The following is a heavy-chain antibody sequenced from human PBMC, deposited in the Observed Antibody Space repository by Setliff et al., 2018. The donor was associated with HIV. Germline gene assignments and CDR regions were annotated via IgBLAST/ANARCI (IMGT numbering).Heavy chain of an antibody. CDR1: GFSVTSYGVA. J-gene: IGHJ4*02. CDR2: IYWDDEG. V-gene: IGHV2-5*02. Sequence: SGPTPVNPTQTLTLTCTVFGFSVTSYGVAVAWIRQPPGKALEWLALIYWDDEGRYSPSLKSMLTITKDTSKNQVVLTMTNVDPVDTATYYCARSRRAPHYYDYWGQGALVTVSS. CDR3: ARSRRAPHYYDY.